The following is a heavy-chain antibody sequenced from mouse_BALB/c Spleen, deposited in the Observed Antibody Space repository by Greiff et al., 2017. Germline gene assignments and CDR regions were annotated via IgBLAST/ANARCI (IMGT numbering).Heavy chain of an antibody. V-gene: IGHV5-6-3*01. CDR2: INSNGGST. CDR3: AREDYYGSSPTY. J-gene: IGHJ3*01. D-gene: IGHD1-1*01. Sequence: EVKLVESGGGLVQPGGSLKLSCAASGFTFSSYGMSWVRQTPDKRLELVATINSNGGSTYYPDSVKGRFTISRDNAKNTLYLQMSSLKSEDTAMYYCAREDYYGSSPTYGGQGTLVTVSA. CDR1: GFTFSSYG.